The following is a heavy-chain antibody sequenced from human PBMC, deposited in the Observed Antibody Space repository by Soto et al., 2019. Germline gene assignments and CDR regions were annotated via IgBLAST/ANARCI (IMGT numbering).Heavy chain of an antibody. Sequence: QVQLVQSGAEVKKPGSSVKVSCKASGGTFSSYAISWVRQAPGQGLEWMGGIIPIFGTANYAQKFQGRVTITADESTSTAYMELSSLRSEDTAVYYCASWTGIAVACTFNWFDPWGQGTLVTVSS. D-gene: IGHD6-19*01. V-gene: IGHV1-69*12. CDR1: GGTFSSYA. CDR2: IIPIFGTA. CDR3: ASWTGIAVACTFNWFDP. J-gene: IGHJ5*02.